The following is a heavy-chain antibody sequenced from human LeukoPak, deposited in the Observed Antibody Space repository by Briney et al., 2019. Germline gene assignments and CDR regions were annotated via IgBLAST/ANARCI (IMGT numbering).Heavy chain of an antibody. Sequence: GGSLRLSCAASGFTVSSNYMSWVRQAPGKGLEWVSVIYSGGSTYYADSVKGRFTISRDNSKNTLYLQVNSLRAEDTAVYYCARVGDYGGYPYYYGMDVWGQGTTVTVSS. CDR3: ARVGDYGGYPYYYGMDV. J-gene: IGHJ6*02. CDR2: IYSGGST. V-gene: IGHV3-66*01. CDR1: GFTVSSNY. D-gene: IGHD4-17*01.